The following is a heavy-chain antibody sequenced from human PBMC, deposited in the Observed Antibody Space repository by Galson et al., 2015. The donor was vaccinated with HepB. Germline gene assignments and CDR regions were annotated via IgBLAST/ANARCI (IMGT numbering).Heavy chain of an antibody. Sequence: TLSLTCTVSGGSISSYYWSWIRQPPGKGLEWIGYIYYSGSTNYNPSLKSRVTISVDTSKNQFSLKLSSVTAADTAVYYCARAPSRARPFDYWGQGTLVTVSS. CDR1: GGSISSYY. CDR3: ARAPSRARPFDY. V-gene: IGHV4-59*01. D-gene: IGHD6-6*01. CDR2: IYYSGST. J-gene: IGHJ4*02.